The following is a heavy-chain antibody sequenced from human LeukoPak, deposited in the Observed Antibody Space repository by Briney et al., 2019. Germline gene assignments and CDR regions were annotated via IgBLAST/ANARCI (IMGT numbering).Heavy chain of an antibody. CDR1: GFTFSSYA. J-gene: IGHJ4*02. Sequence: GGSLRLSCAASGFTFSSYAMHWVRQAPGKGLEWVAVISYDGSNKYYADSVKGRFTISRDNSKNTLYLQMNSLRAEDTAVYYCARFSSATVTTAGYWGQGTLVTVSS. D-gene: IGHD4-17*01. CDR3: ARFSSATVTTAGY. CDR2: ISYDGSNK. V-gene: IGHV3-30-3*01.